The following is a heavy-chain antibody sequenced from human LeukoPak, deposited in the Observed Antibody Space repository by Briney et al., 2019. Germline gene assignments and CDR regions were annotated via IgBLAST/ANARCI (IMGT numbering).Heavy chain of an antibody. CDR2: ISGSGGST. V-gene: IGHV3-23*01. CDR3: AKFTGGSLYYFDY. D-gene: IGHD2-8*02. CDR1: GFTFSSYA. Sequence: GSLRLSCAASGFTFSSYAMSWVRQAPGKGLEWVSVISGSGGSTYYADSVKGRFTISRDNSKNTLYLQMNSLRAEDTAVYYCAKFTGGSLYYFDYWGQGTLVTVSS. J-gene: IGHJ4*02.